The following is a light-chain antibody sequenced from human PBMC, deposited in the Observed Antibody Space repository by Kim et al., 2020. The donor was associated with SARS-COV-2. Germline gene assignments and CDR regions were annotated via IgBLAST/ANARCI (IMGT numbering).Light chain of an antibody. V-gene: IGKV3-20*01. CDR1: QSVSSSH. CDR2: NAS. Sequence: SPRERATLSCRASQSVSSSHLAWYQQKPGQAPWLLINNASNRATGIPNRLSGSGSGTDFTLTISRVEPEDFAVYYCQQYGSSPRTFGQGTKVDIK. CDR3: QQYGSSPRT. J-gene: IGKJ1*01.